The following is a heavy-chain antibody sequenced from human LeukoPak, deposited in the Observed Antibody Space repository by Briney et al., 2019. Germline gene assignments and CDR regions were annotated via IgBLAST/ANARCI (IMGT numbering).Heavy chain of an antibody. CDR1: GFTVSSNY. CDR2: IYSGGST. CDR3: ARDPGLMDVRGAFDI. V-gene: IGHV3-53*01. D-gene: IGHD2-8*01. J-gene: IGHJ3*02. Sequence: PGGSLTLSCAASGFTVSSNYMSWVRQAPGKGVEWVAVIYSGGSTYYADSVKGRFTISRDHSKNTLYLQMNSLRAEDSAVYYCARDPGLMDVRGAFDIWGQGTMVTVS.